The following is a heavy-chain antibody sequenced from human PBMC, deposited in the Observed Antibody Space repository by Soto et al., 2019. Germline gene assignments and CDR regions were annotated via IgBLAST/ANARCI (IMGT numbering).Heavy chain of an antibody. CDR1: GFTFSSYW. J-gene: IGHJ4*02. CDR2: INSEGTTT. Sequence: PGESLKISCTASGFTFSSYWMQWVRQAPGKGLVWVSRINSEGTTTTYADSVKGRFTISRDNAKDTLFLQMNSLRADDTAVYYCGRAPGGTGIVDYWGLGTLVTVSS. V-gene: IGHV3-74*01. D-gene: IGHD7-27*01. CDR3: GRAPGGTGIVDY.